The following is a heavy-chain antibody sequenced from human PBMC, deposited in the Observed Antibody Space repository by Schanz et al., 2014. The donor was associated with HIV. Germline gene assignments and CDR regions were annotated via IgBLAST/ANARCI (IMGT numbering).Heavy chain of an antibody. V-gene: IGHV3-53*01. CDR3: ARGLGY. J-gene: IGHJ4*02. CDR2: IYSGGST. CDR1: GFTVSSSH. Sequence: EVKLSESGGGLIQPGGSLRLSCAASGFTVSSSHMSWVRQAPGKGLEWVSIIYSGGSTYYADSVKGRFTISRDSSKNTLFLQMNSLRAEDTAVYYCARGLGYWGQGTLVTVSS.